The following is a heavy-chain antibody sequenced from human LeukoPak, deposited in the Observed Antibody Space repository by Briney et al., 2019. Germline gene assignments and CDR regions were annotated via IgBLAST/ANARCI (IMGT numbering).Heavy chain of an antibody. CDR1: GGSISSGGYY. J-gene: IGHJ3*02. CDR2: IYYSGST. V-gene: IGHV4-31*03. CDR3: ARRGWAAADHEEDAFDI. D-gene: IGHD6-13*01. Sequence: SETLSLTCTVSGGSISSGGYYWSWIRQHPGKGLEWIGYIYYSGSTYYNPSLKSRVTISVDTSKNQFSLKLSSVTAADTAVYYCARRGWAAADHEEDAFDIWGQGTMVTVSS.